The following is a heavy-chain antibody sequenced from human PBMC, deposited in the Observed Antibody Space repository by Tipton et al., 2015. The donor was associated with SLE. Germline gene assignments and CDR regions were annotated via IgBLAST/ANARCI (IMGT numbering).Heavy chain of an antibody. CDR3: ARTYYDFWITYHHDAYGI. Sequence: TLSLTCSVSGDSVSRSTYHWGWIRQPPGKGLEWIGHIYYSGTTYYNPSLKSRVSMSIDTSKNQFSLNLSSVTAADTAMYYCARTYYDFWITYHHDAYGIWGQGTMVAVSS. D-gene: IGHD3-3*01. J-gene: IGHJ3*02. CDR2: IYYSGTT. V-gene: IGHV4-39*07. CDR1: GDSVSRSTYH.